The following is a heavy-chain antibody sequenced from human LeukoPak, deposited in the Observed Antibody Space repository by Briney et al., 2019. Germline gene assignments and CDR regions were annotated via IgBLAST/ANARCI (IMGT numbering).Heavy chain of an antibody. V-gene: IGHV3-7*01. CDR3: ASGSGYHEY. J-gene: IGHJ4*02. D-gene: IGHD2-15*01. CDR2: IKQDGSQK. CDR1: GFTFSSSW. Sequence: PGGSLRLSCAASGFTFSSSWMTWVRQAPGRGLEWVANIKQDGSQKYYVDSVKGRFTISRDNAKNSLYLQMNSLRVEDTAVYSYASGSGYHEYWGQGTLVTVSS.